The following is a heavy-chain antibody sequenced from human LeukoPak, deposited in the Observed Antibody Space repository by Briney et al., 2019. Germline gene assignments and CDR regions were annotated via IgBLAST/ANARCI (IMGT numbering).Heavy chain of an antibody. V-gene: IGHV3-33*01. CDR1: GFTFSSYG. D-gene: IGHD3-10*01. CDR3: ARDRYYGSGSYFEGMDV. J-gene: IGHJ6*04. CDR2: IWYDGSNK. Sequence: GGSLRLSCAASGFTFSSYGMHWVRQAPGKGLEWVAVIWYDGSNKYYADSVKGRFTISRDNSKNTLYLQMNSLRAEDTAVYYCARDRYYGSGSYFEGMDVWGKGTTVTVSS.